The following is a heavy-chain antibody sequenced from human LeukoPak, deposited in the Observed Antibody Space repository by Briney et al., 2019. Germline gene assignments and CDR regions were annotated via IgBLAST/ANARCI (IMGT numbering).Heavy chain of an antibody. V-gene: IGHV4-59*11. CDR3: ARGYSSGWYAY. CDR2: IYYSGST. J-gene: IGHJ4*02. CDR1: GGSISSHY. Sequence: SETLSLTCTVSGGSISSHYWSWIRQPPGKGLEWIGYIYYSGSTNYNPSLKSRVTISVDTSKNQFSLKLSSVTAADTAVYYCARGYSSGWYAYWGQGTLVTVSS. D-gene: IGHD6-19*01.